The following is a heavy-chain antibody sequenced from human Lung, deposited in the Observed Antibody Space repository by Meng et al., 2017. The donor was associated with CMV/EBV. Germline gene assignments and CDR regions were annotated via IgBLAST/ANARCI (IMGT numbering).Heavy chain of an antibody. CDR3: ARVPYGDYPY. D-gene: IGHD4-17*01. Sequence: ESXKISCAASGFIFSSYSMNWVRQAPGKGLEWVSSISISSGYKNYADSVKGRFTISRDNAKNSLYLQMNSLRAEDTAVYYCARVPYGDYPYWGQGTLGTVSS. CDR2: ISISSGYK. J-gene: IGHJ4*02. V-gene: IGHV3-21*01. CDR1: GFIFSSYS.